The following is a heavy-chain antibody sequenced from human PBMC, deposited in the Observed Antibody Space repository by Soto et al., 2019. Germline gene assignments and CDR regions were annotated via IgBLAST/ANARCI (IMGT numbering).Heavy chain of an antibody. CDR1: GDSVSSKSAA. V-gene: IGHV6-1*01. CDR2: TYYKSQWYN. D-gene: IGHD1-1*01. J-gene: IGHJ6*03. Sequence: QVQLQQSGPGLVKPSQTLSLTCDISGDSVSSKSAAWNWLRQTPSRGIEWPRRTYYKSQWYNNYTESVKSRITLNPDTSNHQFSLQLNSVTPEDTAVYYCARGSWDDVSRPYFMDVWGKGTTVTVSS. CDR3: ARGSWDDVSRPYFMDV.